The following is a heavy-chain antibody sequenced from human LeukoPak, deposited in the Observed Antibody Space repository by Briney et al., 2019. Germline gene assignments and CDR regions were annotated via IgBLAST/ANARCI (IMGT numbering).Heavy chain of an antibody. J-gene: IGHJ4*02. Sequence: TLSLTCTVSGGSISSGDYYWSWIRQPPGKGLEWIGYIYYSGKTYYNPSLKSRVTISTDTSKNQFSLKLSSVTAADTAVYYCARVTFGGVIVFDYWGQGNLVTVSS. V-gene: IGHV4-30-4*01. CDR2: IYYSGKT. CDR1: GGSISSGDYY. D-gene: IGHD3-16*02. CDR3: ARVTFGGVIVFDY.